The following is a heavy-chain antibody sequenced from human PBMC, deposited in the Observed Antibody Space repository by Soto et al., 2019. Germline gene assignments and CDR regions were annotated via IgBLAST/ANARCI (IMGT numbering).Heavy chain of an antibody. D-gene: IGHD3-16*01. V-gene: IGHV3-30*18. Sequence: QVQLVESGGGVVQPGRSLRLSCAASGFTFSNYGMHWVRQAPGKGLEWVAIISYDGSKKYYADSVKGRFTISRDNSKNTLYLHMNTLRVEDTSVYYCAKDRVESGLGEIDYWGQGNLFTVSA. J-gene: IGHJ4*02. CDR1: GFTFSNYG. CDR2: ISYDGSKK. CDR3: AKDRVESGLGEIDY.